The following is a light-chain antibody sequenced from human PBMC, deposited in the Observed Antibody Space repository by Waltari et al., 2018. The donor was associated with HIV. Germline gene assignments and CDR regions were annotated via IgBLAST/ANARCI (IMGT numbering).Light chain of an antibody. Sequence: QSALTQPASVSGSPGQSITISCPGTSRDVGGYNYVPWYQQHPGKAPKLIIYEVSNRPSGVSNRFSGSKSGNTASLTISGLQADDEAHYYCSSYTSSTTYVFGTGTKVTVL. J-gene: IGLJ1*01. V-gene: IGLV2-14*01. CDR1: SRDVGGYNY. CDR2: EVS. CDR3: SSYTSSTTYV.